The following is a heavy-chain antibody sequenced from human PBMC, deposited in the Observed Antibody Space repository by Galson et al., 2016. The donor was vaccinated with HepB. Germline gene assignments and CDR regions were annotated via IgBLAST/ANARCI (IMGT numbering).Heavy chain of an antibody. D-gene: IGHD1-1*01. CDR2: IYNSGST. J-gene: IGHJ3*02. V-gene: IGHV4-59*01. Sequence: SETLSLTCSVSGDSIGRYYWSWIRQPPGKGLEWIGYIYNSGSTTYNPSLKSRVSISVDTSKNQFSLRLTSVTAADTAMYYCARDITLASYPRAFDTWGHGTKVTVSS. CDR3: ARDITLASYPRAFDT. CDR1: GDSIGRYY.